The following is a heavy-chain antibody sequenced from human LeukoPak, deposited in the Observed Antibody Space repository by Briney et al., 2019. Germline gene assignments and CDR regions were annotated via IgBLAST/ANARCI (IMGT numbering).Heavy chain of an antibody. D-gene: IGHD2-21*01. Sequence: GGSLRLSCAASGFPFSASRMNWIRQAPGKGLEWVANIKPDGSETFYVDSVKGRFTISKDYVKNSLYLEMNNLKVEDTAVYYCTSISMARPGEDYWGQGVLVTVSS. V-gene: IGHV3-7*01. J-gene: IGHJ4*02. CDR1: GFPFSASR. CDR3: TSISMARPGEDY. CDR2: IKPDGSET.